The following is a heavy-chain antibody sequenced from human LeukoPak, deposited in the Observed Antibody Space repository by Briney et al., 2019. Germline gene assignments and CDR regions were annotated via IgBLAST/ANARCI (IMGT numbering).Heavy chain of an antibody. CDR2: INPSGGRT. Sequence: ASVKVSCKASGYTFTSYYMHWVRQAPGQGLEWMGVINPSGGRTSYLQKFQGRVTMTRDTSTSTVYMEPSSLRSEDTAVYYCARGDTVTTSFLDYWGQGTLVTVSS. CDR3: ARGDTVTTSFLDY. CDR1: GYTFTSYY. V-gene: IGHV1-46*01. J-gene: IGHJ4*02. D-gene: IGHD4-17*01.